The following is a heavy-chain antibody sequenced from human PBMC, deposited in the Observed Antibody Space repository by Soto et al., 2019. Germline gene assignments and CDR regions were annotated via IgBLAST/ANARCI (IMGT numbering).Heavy chain of an antibody. J-gene: IGHJ6*02. CDR1: GYSFTRYG. D-gene: IGHD3-16*01. Sequence: VASVKVSCKASGYSFTRYGIGWARQAPGQGLEWMGWINAYNGNTNYAQNLQGRLTLTTDISTTTAYMELRSLRSNDTAIYYCAMVDVYVTPSPQDVWGQGTTVTVSS. V-gene: IGHV1-18*01. CDR2: INAYNGNT. CDR3: AMVDVYVTPSPQDV.